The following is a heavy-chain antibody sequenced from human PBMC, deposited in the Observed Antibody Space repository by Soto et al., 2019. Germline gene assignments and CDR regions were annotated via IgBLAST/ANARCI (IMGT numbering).Heavy chain of an antibody. Sequence: GSLRLSCAASGFTFSSYAMSWVRQAPGKGLEWVSAISGSGGSTYYADSVKGRFTISRDNSKNTLYLQMNSLRAEDTAVYYCAKSGLLTDAFDIWGQGTMVTVSS. CDR3: AKSGLLTDAFDI. CDR1: GFTFSSYA. J-gene: IGHJ3*02. CDR2: ISGSGGST. D-gene: IGHD2-15*01. V-gene: IGHV3-23*01.